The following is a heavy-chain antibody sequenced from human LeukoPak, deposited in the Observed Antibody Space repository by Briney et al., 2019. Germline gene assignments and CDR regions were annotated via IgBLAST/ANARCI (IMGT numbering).Heavy chain of an antibody. Sequence: GGSLRLSCAASGFTFSYYAMAWVRQAPGKGLEWVSTISGSGGSRYYVDSVKGRFTISRDNSRNTVDLQMNSLGAEDTAVYHCAKDSRADSRGYYYEGDFDYWGQGTLVTVSS. J-gene: IGHJ4*02. CDR2: ISGSGGSR. V-gene: IGHV3-23*01. CDR3: AKDSRADSRGYYYEGDFDY. CDR1: GFTFSYYA. D-gene: IGHD3-22*01.